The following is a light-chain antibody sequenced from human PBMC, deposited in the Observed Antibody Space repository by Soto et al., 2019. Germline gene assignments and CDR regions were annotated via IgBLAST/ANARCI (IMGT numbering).Light chain of an antibody. V-gene: IGKV3-20*01. CDR3: QQYGTSPIT. Sequence: EIVLTQSPGTLSLSPGERATLSCRASQSVTRRYLAWYQQNPGQAPRLXIYGASNRATGIPERFSGSGSGTDFTLTISSLEPEDFEVYYCQQYGTSPITFGQGTRLEIK. CDR2: GAS. J-gene: IGKJ5*01. CDR1: QSVTRRY.